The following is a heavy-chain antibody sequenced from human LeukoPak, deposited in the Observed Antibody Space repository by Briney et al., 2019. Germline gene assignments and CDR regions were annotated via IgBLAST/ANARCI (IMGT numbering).Heavy chain of an antibody. V-gene: IGHV3-23*01. CDR3: AKDSAAVGGPTTD. D-gene: IGHD6-13*01. CDR1: GFTFSSYT. CDR2: ISGSGGIT. Sequence: GGSLRLSCAASGFTFSSYTMSWVRQAPGKGKECVSLISGSGGITYYADSVKGRFTISRDSSKNTLYLQMDSLRAEDTAVYYCAKDSAAVGGPTTDWGQGTLVTVSS. J-gene: IGHJ4*02.